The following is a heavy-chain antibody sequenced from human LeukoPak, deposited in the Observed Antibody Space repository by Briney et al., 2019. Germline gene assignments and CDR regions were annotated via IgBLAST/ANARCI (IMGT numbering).Heavy chain of an antibody. CDR1: GYSFTTYW. CDR3: ARHSAGGSSSGWFDAFDI. D-gene: IGHD6-19*01. J-gene: IGHJ3*02. V-gene: IGHV5-51*01. Sequence: GESLKISCKGSGYSFTTYWIGWVRQIPGKGLEWIGIIYPGDSDTRYSPSFQGQVTISADKSISTAYLQWSSLKASDTAMYYCARHSAGGSSSGWFDAFDIWGQGTMVTVSS. CDR2: IYPGDSDT.